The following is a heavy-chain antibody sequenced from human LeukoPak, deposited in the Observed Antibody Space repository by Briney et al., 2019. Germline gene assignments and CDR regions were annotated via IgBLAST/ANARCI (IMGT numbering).Heavy chain of an antibody. D-gene: IGHD5-12*01. Sequence: ASVKVSCKASGGTLSSYAISWVRQTPGQGLEWMGGIIPIFGTANYAQKFQGRVTITADESTSTAYMELSSLRSEDTAVYYCASRRYGGYDYWGQGTLVTVSS. CDR1: GGTLSSYA. V-gene: IGHV1-69*13. CDR2: IIPIFGTA. J-gene: IGHJ4*02. CDR3: ASRRYGGYDY.